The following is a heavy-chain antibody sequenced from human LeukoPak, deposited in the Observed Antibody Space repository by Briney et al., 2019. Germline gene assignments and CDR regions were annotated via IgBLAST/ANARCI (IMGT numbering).Heavy chain of an antibody. J-gene: IGHJ4*02. CDR1: GFTFSSFD. V-gene: IGHV3-13*01. CDR2: IGTAGDT. CDR3: ARDYGYGFDY. D-gene: IGHD5-18*01. Sequence: PGGPLRLSCAASGFTFSSFDMHWVRQATGKGLEWVSGIGTAGDTYYPGSVKGRFTISRENAKNSLYLQMNSLRAEDTAVYYCARDYGYGFDYWGQGTLVTVSS.